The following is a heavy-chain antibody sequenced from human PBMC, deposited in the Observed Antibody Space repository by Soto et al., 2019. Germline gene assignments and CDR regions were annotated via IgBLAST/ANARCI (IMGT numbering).Heavy chain of an antibody. D-gene: IGHD2-15*01. CDR3: ARAGRYCSGGSCYPYNWLDP. Sequence: SETLSLTCTFSGCSTSSYYWSWIRQPPGKGLGWIGYIYYSRSTNYNPSLKSRVTISVDTSKNQFSLKLSSVTAADTAVYYCARAGRYCSGGSCYPYNWLDPWGQGTLVTVSS. CDR2: IYYSRST. V-gene: IGHV4-59*01. J-gene: IGHJ5*02. CDR1: GCSTSSYY.